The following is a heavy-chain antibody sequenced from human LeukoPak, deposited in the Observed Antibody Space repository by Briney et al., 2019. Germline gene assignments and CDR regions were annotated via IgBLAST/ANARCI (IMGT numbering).Heavy chain of an antibody. J-gene: IGHJ6*03. CDR2: ISYDGSNK. V-gene: IGHV3-30*04. CDR3: ARSGLRHYYYYYYMDV. CDR1: GFTFSSYA. D-gene: IGHD4-17*01. Sequence: SGGSLRLSCAASGFTFSSYAMHWVRQAPGKGLEWVAVISYDGSNKYYADSVKGRFTISRDNSKNTLYLQMNSLRAEDTAVYYCARSGLRHYYYYYYMDVWGKGTTVTVSS.